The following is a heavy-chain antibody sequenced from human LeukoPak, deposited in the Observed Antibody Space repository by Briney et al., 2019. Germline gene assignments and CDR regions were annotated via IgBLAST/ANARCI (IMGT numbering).Heavy chain of an antibody. CDR1: GYTFTSYY. V-gene: IGHV1-46*01. J-gene: IGHJ3*02. D-gene: IGHD4-17*01. Sequence: ASVKVSCKASGYTFTSYYMHWVRQAPGQGLEWMGIINPSGGSTSYAQKFQGRVTMTRDTSTSTVYMELSSLRSDDTAVYYCARDPGESAVTTFAFDIWGQGTMVTVSS. CDR3: ARDPGESAVTTFAFDI. CDR2: INPSGGST.